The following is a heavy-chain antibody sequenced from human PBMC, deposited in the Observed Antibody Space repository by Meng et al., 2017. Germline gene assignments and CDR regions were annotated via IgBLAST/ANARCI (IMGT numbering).Heavy chain of an antibody. CDR2: INSDGSST. CDR3: ARVKMVRGFYYGMDV. Sequence: GESLTISCAASGFTFSSYWMHWVRQAPGKGLVWVSRINSDGSSTSYADSVKGRFPISRDNAKNTLYLQMNSLRAEDTAVYYCARVKMVRGFYYGMDVWGQGTTVTVSS. V-gene: IGHV3-74*01. J-gene: IGHJ6*02. D-gene: IGHD3-10*01. CDR1: GFTFSSYW.